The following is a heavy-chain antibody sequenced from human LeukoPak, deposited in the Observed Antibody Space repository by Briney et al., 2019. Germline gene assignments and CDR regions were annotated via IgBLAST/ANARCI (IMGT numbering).Heavy chain of an antibody. V-gene: IGHV1-2*02. CDR3: ARGDEGQTDKTYYDFWSGYYASWFDP. CDR2: INPNSGGT. Sequence: ASVKVSCKASGYTFTGYYMHWVRQAPGQGLEWMGWINPNSGGTNYAQNFQGRVTMTRDTSITTAYMELSRLRSDDTAVYYCARGDEGQTDKTYYDFWSGYYASWFDPWGQGTLVTVSP. CDR1: GYTFTGYY. J-gene: IGHJ5*02. D-gene: IGHD3-3*01.